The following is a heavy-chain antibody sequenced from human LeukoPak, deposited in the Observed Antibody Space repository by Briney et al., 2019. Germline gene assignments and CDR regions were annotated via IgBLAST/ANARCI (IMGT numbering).Heavy chain of an antibody. Sequence: PSGTPSLTRPVSGGSLSRGGYYWGWVRPPPREGPGWIGYIYYSGSTYYNPSLKSRVTISVDTSKNQFSLKLSSVTAADTAVYYCARDPGYYYDPPPWGQGTLVTVSS. CDR3: ARDPGYYYDPPP. CDR2: IYYSGST. D-gene: IGHD3-22*01. CDR1: GGSLSRGGYY. J-gene: IGHJ5*02. V-gene: IGHV4-30-4*01.